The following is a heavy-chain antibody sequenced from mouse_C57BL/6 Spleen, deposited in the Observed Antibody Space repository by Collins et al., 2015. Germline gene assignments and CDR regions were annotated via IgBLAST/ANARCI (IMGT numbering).Heavy chain of an antibody. CDR2: IDPNSGST. CDR1: GYTFTNYW. V-gene: IGHV1-62-3*01. CDR3: ARSYGSSYWYFDV. D-gene: IGHD1-1*01. Sequence: QVQLQQPGAELVKPGASVKLSCKASGYTFTNYWMHWVKQRPGRGLEWIGRIDPNSGSTNYNEKFKSKATLTVDKSSSTAYMQLSSLTSEDSAVYYCARSYGSSYWYFDVWGTGTTVTVSS. J-gene: IGHJ1*03.